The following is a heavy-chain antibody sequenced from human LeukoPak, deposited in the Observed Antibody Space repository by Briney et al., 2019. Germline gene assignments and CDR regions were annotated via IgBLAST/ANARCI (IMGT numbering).Heavy chain of an antibody. J-gene: IGHJ4*02. Sequence: KTSETLSLTCTVSGGSISSSTYYWSWIRQPAGKGLEWIGRIYTSGSTNYNPSLKSRVTISVDTSKNQFSLKLSSVTAADTAVYYCARDRRLGYCSSTSCYRWNYWGQGTLVTVSS. CDR1: GGSISSSTYY. V-gene: IGHV4-61*02. CDR3: ARDRRLGYCSSTSCYRWNY. CDR2: IYTSGST. D-gene: IGHD2-2*02.